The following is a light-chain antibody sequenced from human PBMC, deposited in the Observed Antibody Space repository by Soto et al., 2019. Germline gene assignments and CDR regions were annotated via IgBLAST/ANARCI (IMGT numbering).Light chain of an antibody. CDR1: SSNVGGYNY. V-gene: IGLV2-14*01. Sequence: LTQPASVSGSPGQSITISCTGTSSNVGGYNYVSWYQQHPGKAPKLMIYDVSNRPSGVSNRFSGSKSGNTASLTISGLQAEDEADYYCSSYTSSSTLVFGTGTKVTVL. CDR2: DVS. CDR3: SSYTSSSTLV. J-gene: IGLJ1*01.